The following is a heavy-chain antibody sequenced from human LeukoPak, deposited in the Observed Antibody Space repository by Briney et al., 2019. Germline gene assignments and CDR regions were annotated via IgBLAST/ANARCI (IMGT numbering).Heavy chain of an antibody. J-gene: IGHJ6*03. D-gene: IGHD4-23*01. Sequence: ASVKVSCKASGYTFTSYGISWVRQAPGQGLEWMGWISAYNGNTNYAQKFQGRVTITTDESTSTAYMELSSLRSEDTAVYYCARGSYGGKGDYYYYYYMDVWGKGTTVTVSS. CDR2: ISAYNGNT. V-gene: IGHV1-18*01. CDR1: GYTFTSYG. CDR3: ARGSYGGKGDYYYYYYMDV.